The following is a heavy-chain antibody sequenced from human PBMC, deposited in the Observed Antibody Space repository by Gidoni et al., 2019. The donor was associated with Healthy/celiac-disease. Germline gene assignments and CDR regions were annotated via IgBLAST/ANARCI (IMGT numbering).Heavy chain of an antibody. Sequence: QVQLVQSGAEVKKPGSSVKVSCKASGGTFSSYAISWVRQAPGQGLEWMGRIIPILGIANYAQKFQGRVTITADKSTSTAYMELSSLRSEDTAVYYCARDEGGYCSSTRCYPFDYWGQGPLVTVSS. CDR2: IIPILGIA. CDR1: GGTFSSYA. D-gene: IGHD2-2*01. V-gene: IGHV1-69*04. J-gene: IGHJ4*02. CDR3: ARDEGGYCSSTRCYPFDY.